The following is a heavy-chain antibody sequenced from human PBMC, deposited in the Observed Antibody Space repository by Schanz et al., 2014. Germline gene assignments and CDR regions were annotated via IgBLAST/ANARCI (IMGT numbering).Heavy chain of an antibody. D-gene: IGHD3-22*01. J-gene: IGHJ5*02. CDR1: GYTFSTYA. Sequence: QVQLVQSGSELKKPGASVKVSCKTSGYTFSTYAITWVRQAPGQGPEWMGWISGYSGNTNYAQKFQGRVTMTTDTPTSTAYMQLRGLRSDDTAIYYCARGDRTFDPWGQGTLVTVSS. CDR3: ARGDRTFDP. V-gene: IGHV1-18*01. CDR2: ISGYSGNT.